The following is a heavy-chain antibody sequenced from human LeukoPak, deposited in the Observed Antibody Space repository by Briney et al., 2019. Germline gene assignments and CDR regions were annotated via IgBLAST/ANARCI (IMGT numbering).Heavy chain of an antibody. Sequence: GGSLRLSCVGSGFIFSSYSMNWVRQAPGKGLEWISYICSSSGTIYYADSVKGRFTISRDNAKNSLYLQMNSLRAEDAAVYYCVRDFHVRLYDTGGYSYWGQGTLVTVSS. CDR2: ICSSSGTI. V-gene: IGHV3-48*01. D-gene: IGHD3-22*01. J-gene: IGHJ4*02. CDR3: VRDFHVRLYDTGGYSY. CDR1: GFIFSSYS.